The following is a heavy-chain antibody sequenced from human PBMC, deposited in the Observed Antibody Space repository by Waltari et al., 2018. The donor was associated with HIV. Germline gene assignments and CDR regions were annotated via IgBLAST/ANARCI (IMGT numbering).Heavy chain of an antibody. J-gene: IGHJ6*02. CDR1: GFTVNNNY. CDR3: AKEILELPNHYYGLDV. D-gene: IGHD2-15*01. Sequence: ELQLAESGGDMVQPGGSLRLSCVASGFTVNNNYMNWVRQAPGKGLGWVAILHSDGTTSYEESVRGRFTISRDTPKNTLYLHMTTLGVEDTAVYFCAKEILELPNHYYGLDVWGQGTTVIVSS. V-gene: IGHV3-53*01. CDR2: LHSDGTT.